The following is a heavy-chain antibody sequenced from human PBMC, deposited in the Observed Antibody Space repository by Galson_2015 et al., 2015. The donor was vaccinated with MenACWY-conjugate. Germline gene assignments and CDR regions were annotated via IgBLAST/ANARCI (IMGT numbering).Heavy chain of an antibody. Sequence: ETLSLTCAVSGGSISYTNWWTWFRRPPGGDLEWIVEIYHTRHTRYNQSLKSRGIISVDKSKNWFSLKLSSVTAADTAVYYCARVHTVAPVFDNWGQGTLVIVSS. CDR1: GGSISYTNW. CDR3: ARVHTVAPVFDN. CDR2: IYHTRHT. D-gene: IGHD5-12*01. J-gene: IGHJ4*02. V-gene: IGHV4-4*02.